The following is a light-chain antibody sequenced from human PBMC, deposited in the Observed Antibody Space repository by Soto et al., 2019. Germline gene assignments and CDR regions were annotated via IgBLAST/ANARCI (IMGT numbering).Light chain of an antibody. V-gene: IGKV3-15*01. Sequence: EIVVAQSPATLTVSPGERGTVSCRVSQSVGNKVAWYQHKPGQTPRLIIYDISTRAAGVPARFSGSGYGTDFTLTISSLHSEDFAVYYCQQYNIWRSITFGQGTRLEIK. J-gene: IGKJ5*01. CDR1: QSVGNK. CDR3: QQYNIWRSIT. CDR2: DIS.